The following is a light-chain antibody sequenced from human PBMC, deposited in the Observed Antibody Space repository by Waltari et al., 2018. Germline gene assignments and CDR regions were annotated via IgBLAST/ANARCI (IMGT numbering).Light chain of an antibody. CDR2: DND. CDR1: NSNSGNKH. Sequence: QSVLTQPPSVSAAPGQKVTISRPGSNSNSGNKHVTWYQQFPGTAPKLLIYDNDKRPSGIPDRFSGSKSGTSATLGITGLQTGDEADYYCGTWDSSLSDVVFGGGTKLTVL. V-gene: IGLV1-51*01. J-gene: IGLJ2*01. CDR3: GTWDSSLSDVV.